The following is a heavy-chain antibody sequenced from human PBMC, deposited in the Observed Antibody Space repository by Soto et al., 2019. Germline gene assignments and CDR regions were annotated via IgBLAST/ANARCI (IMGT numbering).Heavy chain of an antibody. J-gene: IGHJ4*02. CDR2: ISWNSVSI. CDR3: TSGRGYNILTGYYPYFDY. Sequence: EVQLVESGGGLVQPGRSLRLSCAVSGLTFDDYAMHWVRQAPGKGLEWVSGISWNSVSIGYADTVRGRFTISRDNAKNSLYLQMNSLRAEDTALYYCTSGRGYNILTGYYPYFDYWGQGTLVTVSS. D-gene: IGHD3-9*01. V-gene: IGHV3-9*01. CDR1: GLTFDDYA.